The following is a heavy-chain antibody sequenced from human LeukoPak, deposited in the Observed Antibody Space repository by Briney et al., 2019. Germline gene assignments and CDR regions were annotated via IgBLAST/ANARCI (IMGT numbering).Heavy chain of an antibody. CDR3: ATERGYSGSYYDIDAFDI. D-gene: IGHD1-26*01. J-gene: IGHJ3*02. CDR1: GFTFSSYG. Sequence: PGGTLRLSCAASGFTFSSYGMSWVRQAPGKGLEWVSAVSGSGGSTYYADSVKGRFTISRDNSKNTLYLQMNSLRAEDTAVFYCATERGYSGSYYDIDAFDIWGQGTMVTVSS. CDR2: VSGSGGST. V-gene: IGHV3-23*01.